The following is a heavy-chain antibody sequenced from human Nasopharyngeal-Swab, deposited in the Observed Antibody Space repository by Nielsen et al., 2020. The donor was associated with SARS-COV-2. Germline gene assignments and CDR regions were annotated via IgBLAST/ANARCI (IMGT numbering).Heavy chain of an antibody. Sequence: GESLKISCAASGFTFDDYGMSWVRQAPGKGLEWVSGINWNGGSTGYADSVKGRFTISRDNAKNSLYLQMNSLRAEDTALYHCAGGGSGYLGPAYYMDVWGKGTTVTVSS. CDR3: AGGGSGYLGPAYYMDV. D-gene: IGHD3-22*01. CDR2: INWNGGST. CDR1: GFTFDDYG. V-gene: IGHV3-20*01. J-gene: IGHJ6*03.